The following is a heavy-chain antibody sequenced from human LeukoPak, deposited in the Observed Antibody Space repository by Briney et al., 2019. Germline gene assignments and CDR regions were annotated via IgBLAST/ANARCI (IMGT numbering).Heavy chain of an antibody. J-gene: IGHJ4*02. CDR1: GGSFSDYY. D-gene: IGHD3-3*01. CDR3: GSRRTAMFGVIKGPIDY. V-gene: IGHV4-34*01. Sequence: SETLSLTCAVYGGSFSDYYWTWIRQPPGKGLEWIGEINHSGSPNNNPSLKSRVSISFDTSKNQFSLKLTSVTAAGTAVYYCGSRRTAMFGVIKGPIDYWGQGTLVTVSP. CDR2: INHSGSP.